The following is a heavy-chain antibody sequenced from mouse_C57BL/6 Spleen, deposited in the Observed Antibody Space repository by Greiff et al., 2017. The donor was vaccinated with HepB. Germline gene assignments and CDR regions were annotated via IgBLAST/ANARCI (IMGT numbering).Heavy chain of an antibody. Sequence: QVQLKESGAELVKPGASVKISCKASGYAFSSYWMNWVKQRPGKGLEWIGQIYPGDGDTNYNGKFKGKATLTADKSSSTAYMQLSSLTSEDSAVYFCARRTSSGYSMDYWGQGTSLTVSS. V-gene: IGHV1-80*01. D-gene: IGHD1-1*01. CDR2: IYPGDGDT. CDR1: GYAFSSYW. CDR3: ARRTSSGYSMDY. J-gene: IGHJ4*01.